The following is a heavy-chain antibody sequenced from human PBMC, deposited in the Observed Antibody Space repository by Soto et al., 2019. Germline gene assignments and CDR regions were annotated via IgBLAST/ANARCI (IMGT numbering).Heavy chain of an antibody. J-gene: IGHJ4*02. Sequence: ASVQVSCKASGYTFTSYARHWLRQSPGPRLEWMGWINAGNGNTKYSQKFQGRVTITRDTSASTAYMELSSLRSEDTAVYYCARDQVVTMVRGAPYYFDYWGQGTLVTVSS. CDR2: INAGNGNT. V-gene: IGHV1-3*01. CDR3: ARDQVVTMVRGAPYYFDY. CDR1: GYTFTSYA. D-gene: IGHD3-10*01.